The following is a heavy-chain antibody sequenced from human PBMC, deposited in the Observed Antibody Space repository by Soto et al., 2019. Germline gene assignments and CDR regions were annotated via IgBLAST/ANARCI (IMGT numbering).Heavy chain of an antibody. D-gene: IGHD6-6*01. V-gene: IGHV6-1*01. CDR3: ARDRFHHPSSSPSWFDP. J-gene: IGHJ5*02. Sequence: KQSQTLSLTCAISGDSVSSNSAAWNWIRQSPSRGLEWLGRTYYRSKWYNDYAVSVKSRITINPDTSKNQFSLQLNSVTPEDTAVYYCARDRFHHPSSSPSWFDPWGQGTLVTVSS. CDR1: GDSVSSNSAA. CDR2: TYYRSKWYN.